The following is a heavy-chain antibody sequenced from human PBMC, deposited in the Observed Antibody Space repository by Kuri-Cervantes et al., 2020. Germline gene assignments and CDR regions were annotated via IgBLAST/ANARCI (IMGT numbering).Heavy chain of an antibody. CDR2: IYYSGST. Sequence: SETLSLTCTVPGGSISSGGYYWSWIRQHPGKGLEWIGYIYYSGSTYYNPSLKSRVTISVDTSKNQFSLKLSSVTAADTAVYYCAKDQGSYADVWGQGTTVTVSS. D-gene: IGHD3-16*01. CDR1: GGSISSGGYY. V-gene: IGHV4-31*03. J-gene: IGHJ6*02. CDR3: AKDQGSYADV.